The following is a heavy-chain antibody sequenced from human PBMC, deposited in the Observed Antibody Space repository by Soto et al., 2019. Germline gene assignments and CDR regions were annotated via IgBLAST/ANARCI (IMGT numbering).Heavy chain of an antibody. Sequence: SVKVSCKASGGTFSSYAISWVRQAPGQGLEWMGGIIPIFGTANYAQKFQGRVTITADKSTSTAYMELSSLRSEDTAVYYCYVDFWSGYYNNHYYYGMDVWGQGTTVTVSS. CDR1: GGTFSSYA. J-gene: IGHJ6*02. D-gene: IGHD3-3*01. V-gene: IGHV1-69*06. CDR3: YVDFWSGYYNNHYYYGMDV. CDR2: IIPIFGTA.